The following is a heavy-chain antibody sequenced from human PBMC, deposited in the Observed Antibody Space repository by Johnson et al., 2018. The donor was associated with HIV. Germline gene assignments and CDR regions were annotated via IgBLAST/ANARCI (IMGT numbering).Heavy chain of an antibody. J-gene: IGHJ3*01. CDR1: GFTFSSYW. CDR3: AKDIYSVSKIRGLIAPALENHGMDV. CDR2: IKQDGSEK. V-gene: IGHV3-7*01. D-gene: IGHD3-10*01. Sequence: VQLVESGGGLVQPGGSLRLSCAASGFTFSSYWMHWVRQAPGKGLVWVANIKQDGSEKYYVDSVKGRFNISRANSKNTLFLNMSDLRPEETDVYYCAKDIYSVSKIRGLIAPALENHGMDVWGQGTMVTVS.